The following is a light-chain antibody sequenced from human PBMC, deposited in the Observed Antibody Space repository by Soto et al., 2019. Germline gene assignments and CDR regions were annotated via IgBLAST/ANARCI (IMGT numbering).Light chain of an antibody. CDR3: TSYTRSTTLV. V-gene: IGLV2-14*01. CDR1: SSDVGGYNY. Sequence: QSVLTQPASVSGSPGQSITISCTGTSSDVGGYNYVSWYQQHPGKAPKLMIYDVSNRPSGVSNRFPGSKSGNTASLTISGLQAEDEADYYCTSYTRSTTLVLGTATRSPS. J-gene: IGLJ1*01. CDR2: DVS.